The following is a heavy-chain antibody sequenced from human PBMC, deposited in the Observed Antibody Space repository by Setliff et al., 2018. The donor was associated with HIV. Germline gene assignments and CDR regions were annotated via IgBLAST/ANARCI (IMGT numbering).Heavy chain of an antibody. CDR2: IIPILGIK. CDR3: ARGATYYYDSSGYYSLLADAFDI. CDR1: GGTFSSYA. D-gene: IGHD3-22*01. V-gene: IGHV1-69*10. Sequence: SVKVSCKASGGTFSSYAISRVRQAPGQGLEWMGGIIPILGIKKYAQKFQGRVTITADKSTSTAYMELSSLRSEDTAVYYCARGATYYYDSSGYYSLLADAFDIWGQGTMVTVSS. J-gene: IGHJ3*02.